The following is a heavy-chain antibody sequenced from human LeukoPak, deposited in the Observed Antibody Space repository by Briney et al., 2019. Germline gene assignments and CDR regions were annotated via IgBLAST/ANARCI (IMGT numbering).Heavy chain of an antibody. V-gene: IGHV3-21*01. J-gene: IGHJ4*02. CDR2: ISSSSSYI. CDR1: GFTFSSYS. CDR3: ARDLYDYVWGSYRYGGVFDY. D-gene: IGHD3-16*02. Sequence: GGSLRLSCAASGFTFSSYSMNWVRQAPGKGLEWVSSISSSSSYIYYADSVKGRFTISRGNAKNSLYLQMNSLRAEDTAVYYCARDLYDYVWGSYRYGGVFDYWGQGTLVTVSS.